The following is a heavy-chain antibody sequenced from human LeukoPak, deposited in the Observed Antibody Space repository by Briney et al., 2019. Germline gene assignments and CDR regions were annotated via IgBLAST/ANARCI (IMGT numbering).Heavy chain of an antibody. CDR1: GGSISSSSYY. Sequence: SETLSLTCTVSGGSISSSSYYWGWIRQPPGKGLEWIGSIYYSGSTYDHPSLKSRVTISVDTSKNQFSLKLSSVTAADTAVYYCARHYGVSGSFYHYYYYMDVWGKGTTVTVSS. D-gene: IGHD3-10*01. CDR2: IYYSGST. CDR3: ARHYGVSGSFYHYYYYMDV. J-gene: IGHJ6*03. V-gene: IGHV4-39*01.